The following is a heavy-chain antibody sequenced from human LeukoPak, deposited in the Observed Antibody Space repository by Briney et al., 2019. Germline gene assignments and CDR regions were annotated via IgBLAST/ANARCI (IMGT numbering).Heavy chain of an antibody. CDR2: IKQDGSEK. V-gene: IGHV3-7*01. D-gene: IGHD3-9*01. CDR1: GFTFSSYW. Sequence: PGGSLRLSCAASGFTFSSYWMSWVRQAPGKGLEWVANIKQDGSEKYYADSVKGRFSISRDNAKNSLYLQMNSLRAEDTAVYYCARAYYDILTGYYTADYWGQGTLVTVSS. J-gene: IGHJ4*02. CDR3: ARAYYDILTGYYTADY.